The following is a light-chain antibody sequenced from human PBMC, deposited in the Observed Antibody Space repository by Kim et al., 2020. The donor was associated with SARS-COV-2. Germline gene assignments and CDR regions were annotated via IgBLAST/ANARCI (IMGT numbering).Light chain of an antibody. J-gene: IGLJ2*01. Sequence: QPITISCTGTSSDVGGYNYVSWYQQHPGKAPKLMIYDVSNRPSGVSNRFSGSKSGNTASLTISGLLAEDEADYYCSSYTSSSTLVVFGGGTQLTVL. V-gene: IGLV2-14*03. CDR1: SSDVGGYNY. CDR2: DVS. CDR3: SSYTSSSTLVV.